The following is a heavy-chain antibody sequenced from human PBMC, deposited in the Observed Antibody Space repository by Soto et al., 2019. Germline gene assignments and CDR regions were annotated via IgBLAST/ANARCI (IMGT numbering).Heavy chain of an antibody. Sequence: GGPLRLSCAASGFTFSSHWMHWVRQAPGKGPEWVSPINSDGSTTYYADSVKGRFTTSRDNAKNSLYLQMNSLRAEDTAVYYCAREWDGDGYNSGWFDPWGQGTLVTVS. D-gene: IGHD5-12*01. J-gene: IGHJ5*02. CDR1: GFTFSSHW. CDR2: INSDGSTT. CDR3: AREWDGDGYNSGWFDP. V-gene: IGHV3-74*01.